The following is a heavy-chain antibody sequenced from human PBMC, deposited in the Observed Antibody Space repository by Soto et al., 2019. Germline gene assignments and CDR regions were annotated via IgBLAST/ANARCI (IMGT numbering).Heavy chain of an antibody. CDR2: IKPDGGEK. CDR1: GFTFSNFW. D-gene: IGHD3-22*01. CDR3: ARNYDTTPLITVPFDF. J-gene: IGHJ4*01. V-gene: IGHV3-7*01. Sequence: PGGSLRLSCAASGFTFSNFWMSWVRQVPGKGLEWVANIKPDGGEKYYVDSVKGRFTISRDNARKSQYLQMNGLRAEDTAVYYCARNYDTTPLITVPFDFWGHGTLLTVST.